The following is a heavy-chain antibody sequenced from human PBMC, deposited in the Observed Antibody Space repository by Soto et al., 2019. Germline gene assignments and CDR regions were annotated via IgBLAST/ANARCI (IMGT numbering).Heavy chain of an antibody. Sequence: ASVKVSCKASGYTFTSYGISWVRQAPGQGLEWMGWISAYNGNTFYADSVKGRFTISRDHSKNTLYLQMNSLRVEDTAVYYCARGLPTPPAYWGQGTLVTVSS. CDR3: ARGLPTPPAY. D-gene: IGHD2-2*01. CDR1: GYTFTSYG. V-gene: IGHV1-18*01. J-gene: IGHJ4*02. CDR2: ISAYNGNT.